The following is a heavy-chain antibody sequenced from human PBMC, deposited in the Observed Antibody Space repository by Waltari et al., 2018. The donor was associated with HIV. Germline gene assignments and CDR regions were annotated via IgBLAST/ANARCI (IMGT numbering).Heavy chain of an antibody. J-gene: IGHJ3*02. D-gene: IGHD2-8*02. CDR3: ARLSETGGITFGSAFDI. CDR2: LYYTGTT. CDR1: SGSIRSSSHY. Sequence: QLHLQESGPGLVKPPETLSLTCTVSSGSIRSSSHYWGWVRQAPGKGLEWIGSLYYTGTTHYNPSLKSRVSMSVDTSNNQFSLNLDSVTAADTALYYCARLSETGGITFGSAFDIWGQGTMVTASS. V-gene: IGHV4-39*01.